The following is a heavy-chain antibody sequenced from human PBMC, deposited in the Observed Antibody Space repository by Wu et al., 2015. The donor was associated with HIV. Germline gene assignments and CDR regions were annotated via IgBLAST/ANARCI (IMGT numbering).Heavy chain of an antibody. CDR3: ANRNRVGNMEAFDI. CDR2: INPSENRV. J-gene: IGHJ3*02. Sequence: QVQLVQSGAEVKKPGASVKVSCKASGYTFTTYYIHWVRQAHGQGLEWVGVINPSENRVSYAQTFQGRVTMTRDTSTNTVYMELRSLKTEDTAVYFCANRNRVGNMEAFDIWSQGTKVIVSS. CDR1: GYTFTTYY. D-gene: IGHD5-24*01. V-gene: IGHV1-46*03.